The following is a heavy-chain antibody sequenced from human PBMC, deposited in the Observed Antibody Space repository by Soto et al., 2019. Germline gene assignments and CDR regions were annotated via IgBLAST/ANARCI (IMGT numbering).Heavy chain of an antibody. CDR2: IYYSGST. CDR1: GVSISSGDYY. J-gene: IGHJ4*02. Sequence: TLSLTCPVSGVSISSGDYYWSWIRQPPGKGLEWIGYIYYSGSTYYNPSLKSRVTISVDTSKNQFSLKLSSVTAADTAVYYCDRERVYGSGSSLFDYWGQGTLVTVYS. V-gene: IGHV4-30-4*01. D-gene: IGHD3-10*01. CDR3: DRERVYGSGSSLFDY.